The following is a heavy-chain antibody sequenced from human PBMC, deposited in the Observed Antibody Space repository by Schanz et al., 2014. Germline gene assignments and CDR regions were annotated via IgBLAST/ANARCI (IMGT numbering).Heavy chain of an antibody. CDR3: ARGGRYCSGGGCHYPYNYYGMDV. Sequence: VQLQQWGAGRLRPAETLSLTCAVYGGSVSGYFWTWIRQSPRKGLEWIGEINYSGSAHYNPSLTRRLTISMDGSKTQLSLKKKSVSAADTAVYYCARGGRYCSGGGCHYPYNYYGMDVWGQGTTVTVSS. D-gene: IGHD2-15*01. J-gene: IGHJ6*02. CDR2: INYSGSA. CDR1: GGSVSGYF. V-gene: IGHV4-34*01.